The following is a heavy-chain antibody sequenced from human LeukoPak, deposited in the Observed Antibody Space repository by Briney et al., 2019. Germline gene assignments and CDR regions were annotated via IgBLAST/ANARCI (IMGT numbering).Heavy chain of an antibody. CDR2: ISYSGIT. CDR1: GGSLSSYY. Sequence: SETLSLTCTVSGGSLSSYYWSWIRQPPGKGLKWIGYISYSGITNYYPSLKGRVSISIDMSKNQFSLKLSSVTAADTAVYYCARATTGTYNWFDPWGQGTLVTVSS. V-gene: IGHV4-59*01. D-gene: IGHD1-1*01. J-gene: IGHJ5*02. CDR3: ARATTGTYNWFDP.